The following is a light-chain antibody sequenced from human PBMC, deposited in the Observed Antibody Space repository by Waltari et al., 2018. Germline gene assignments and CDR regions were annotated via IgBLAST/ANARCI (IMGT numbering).Light chain of an antibody. CDR2: GAS. CDR3: QHYVRLPAT. J-gene: IGKJ1*01. CDR1: QSVSRS. V-gene: IGKV3-20*01. Sequence: IVLTQSPGTLSLSPGERATPSCRASQSVSRSLAWYQQKPGQAPNLLIYGASTRATGIPDRFTGSGSGTDFSLTISSPEPEDFAIYFFQHYVRLPATFGQGTKVEIK.